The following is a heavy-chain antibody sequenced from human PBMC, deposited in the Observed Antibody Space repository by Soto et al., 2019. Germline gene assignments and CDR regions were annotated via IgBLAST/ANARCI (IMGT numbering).Heavy chain of an antibody. CDR1: GFSIYYYD. J-gene: IGHJ6*02. CDR3: ARDSTRWFPYYGIDV. D-gene: IGHD6-13*01. Sequence: SETLSLTCTFSGFSIYYYDWTWILQPPVKGLEWIGYVSDSGSTKYNPSLRSRVTISVDTSKNRFSLKLNSVTAADTAVYYCARDSTRWFPYYGIDVWGQGTKVTVSS. V-gene: IGHV4-59*01. CDR2: VSDSGST.